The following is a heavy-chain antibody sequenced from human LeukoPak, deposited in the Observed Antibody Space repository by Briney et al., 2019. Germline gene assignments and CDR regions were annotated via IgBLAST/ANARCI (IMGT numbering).Heavy chain of an antibody. J-gene: IGHJ4*02. CDR2: IYYSGST. CDR3: ARHVGSELPDY. CDR1: GGSISSYY. Sequence: SETLSLTCTVAGGSISSYYWSWIRQPPGKGLEWIGYIYYSGSTNYNPSLKSRVTISVDTSKNQFSLKLSSVTAADTAVYYCARHVGSELPDYWGQGTLVTVSS. D-gene: IGHD1-7*01. V-gene: IGHV4-59*08.